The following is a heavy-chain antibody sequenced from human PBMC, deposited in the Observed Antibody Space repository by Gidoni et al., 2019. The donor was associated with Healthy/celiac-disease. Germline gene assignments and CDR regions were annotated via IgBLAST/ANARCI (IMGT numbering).Heavy chain of an antibody. V-gene: IGHV4-4*07. Sequence: QVQLQESGPGLVKPSETLSLTCTVSGGSISSYYWSWIRQPAGKGLEWIGRIYTSGSTNYNPSRKSRVTMSVDTSKNQFSLKLSSVTAADTAVYYCAREVSDYYDSRLSRFGWFDPWGQGTLVTVSS. CDR3: AREVSDYYDSRLSRFGWFDP. CDR1: GGSISSYY. J-gene: IGHJ5*02. D-gene: IGHD3-22*01. CDR2: IYTSGST.